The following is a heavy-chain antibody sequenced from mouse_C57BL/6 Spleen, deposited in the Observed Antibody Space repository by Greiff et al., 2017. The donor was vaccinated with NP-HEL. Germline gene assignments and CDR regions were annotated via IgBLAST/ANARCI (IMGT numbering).Heavy chain of an antibody. CDR2: IYPRSGNT. Sequence: VKLMESGAELARPGASVKLSCKASGYTFTSYGISWVKQRTGQGLEWIGEIYPRSGNTYYNEKFKGKATLTADKSSSTAYMELRSLTSEDSAVYFCAGYGSSLNYWGQGTTLTVSS. J-gene: IGHJ2*01. D-gene: IGHD1-1*01. CDR1: GYTFTSYG. CDR3: AGYGSSLNY. V-gene: IGHV1-81*01.